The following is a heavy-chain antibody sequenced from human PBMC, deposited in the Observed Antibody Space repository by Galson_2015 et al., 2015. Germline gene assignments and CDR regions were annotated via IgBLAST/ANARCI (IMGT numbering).Heavy chain of an antibody. CDR3: ARVFRDTTMATHYFDY. CDR1: GLTVSNTY. V-gene: IGHV3-53*01. J-gene: IGHJ4*02. D-gene: IGHD5-18*01. Sequence: SLRLSCAASGLTVSNTYMSWVRQAPGKGLEWVSVIYSGGTTYFADSVKGRFTISRDNSKNTLYLQMNSLRAEDTAVYYCARVFRDTTMATHYFDYWGQGTLVTVSS. CDR2: IYSGGTT.